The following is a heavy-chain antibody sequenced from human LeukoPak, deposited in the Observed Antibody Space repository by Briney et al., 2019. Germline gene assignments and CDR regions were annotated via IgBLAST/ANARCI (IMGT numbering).Heavy chain of an antibody. CDR1: GGSVSRGSYY. CDR2: IYYSGST. J-gene: IGHJ3*02. CDR3: ARDRKAARAHAFDI. V-gene: IGHV4-61*01. Sequence: SDTVSLTCTVSGGSVSRGSYYWTWIRQPAGRGLAGIGYIYYSGSTNYNPSLKSRVTISVDTSKNQFSLKLSSVTAADTAVYYCARDRKAARAHAFDIWGQGTMVTVSS. D-gene: IGHD6-13*01.